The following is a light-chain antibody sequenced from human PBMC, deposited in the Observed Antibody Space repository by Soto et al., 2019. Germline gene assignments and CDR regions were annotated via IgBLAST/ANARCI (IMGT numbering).Light chain of an antibody. CDR2: LGS. CDR3: MQGTHWPIT. Sequence: DIAMTQSPLSLPVTPGEPASISCRSSQSLPHSNGYNYLDWYLQKPGQSPQLLIYLGSNRASGVPDRFSGSGSGTDFALKISRVEAEDVGVYYCMQGTHWPITFGQGTRLEIK. J-gene: IGKJ5*01. V-gene: IGKV2-28*01. CDR1: QSLPHSNGYNY.